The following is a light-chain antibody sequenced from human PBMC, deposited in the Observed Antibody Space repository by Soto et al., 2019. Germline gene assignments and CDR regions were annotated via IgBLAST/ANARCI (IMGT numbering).Light chain of an antibody. V-gene: IGKV3-11*01. Sequence: VLTQSPATLSLSPGERATLSCMASQTVSRYLAWYQQKPGQAPRLLIYYASNRATGIPARFSGSGSGTDYTLTNSSLEPEDFAVYYCQQRSTWPFLTFGGGTKVEI. CDR3: QQRSTWPFLT. CDR2: YAS. J-gene: IGKJ4*01. CDR1: QTVSRY.